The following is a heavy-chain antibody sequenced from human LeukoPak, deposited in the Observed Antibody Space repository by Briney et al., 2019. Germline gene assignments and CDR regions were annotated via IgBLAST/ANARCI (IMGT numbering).Heavy chain of an antibody. V-gene: IGHV4-61*01. CDR3: ASSHQSFESVDGYFQH. CDR2: IYYSGST. D-gene: IGHD3-16*02. J-gene: IGHJ1*01. CDR1: GGSISSSSYY. Sequence: KPSETLSLTCTVSGGSISSSSYYWSWIRQPPGKGLEWIGYIYYSGSTNYNPSLKSRVTISVDTSKNQFSLKLSSVTAADTAVYYCASSHQSFESVDGYFQHWGQGTLVTVSS.